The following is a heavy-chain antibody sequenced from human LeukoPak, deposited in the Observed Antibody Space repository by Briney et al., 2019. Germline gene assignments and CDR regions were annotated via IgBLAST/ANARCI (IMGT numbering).Heavy chain of an antibody. Sequence: SETLSLTCTVSGGSISSGGYYWSWIRQHPGKGLEWIGYIYYSGSTYYNPSLKSRVTISVDTSKNQFSLKLSSVTAADTAVYYCARDRDSSRDGFDPWGQGTLVTVSS. D-gene: IGHD6-19*01. CDR2: IYYSGST. CDR1: GGSISSGGYY. V-gene: IGHV4-31*03. J-gene: IGHJ5*02. CDR3: ARDRDSSRDGFDP.